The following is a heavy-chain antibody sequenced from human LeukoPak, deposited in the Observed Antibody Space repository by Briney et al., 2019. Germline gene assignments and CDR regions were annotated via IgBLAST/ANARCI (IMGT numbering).Heavy chain of an antibody. CDR3: ARGLFGVINPTDY. J-gene: IGHJ4*02. CDR2: ISSSGTYL. V-gene: IGHV3-21*01. D-gene: IGHD3-3*01. CDR1: GFTFSNYA. Sequence: PGGSLRLSCAASGFTFSNYAMHWVRQAPGKGLEWVSSISSSGTYLYYADSVKGRFTISRDNAKDSLYPQMNSLRVEDTAVYFCARGLFGVINPTDYWGQGTLVTVSS.